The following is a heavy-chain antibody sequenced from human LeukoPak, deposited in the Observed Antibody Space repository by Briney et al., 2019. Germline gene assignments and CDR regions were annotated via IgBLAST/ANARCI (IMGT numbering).Heavy chain of an antibody. CDR2: IYHSGST. D-gene: IGHD3-10*01. CDR1: GGSISGGGYY. V-gene: IGHV4-30-2*01. CDR3: ARRRLSTAGYFDL. Sequence: PSETLSLTCTVSGGSISGGGYYWSWIRQPPGKGLEWIGYIYHSGSTYYNPSLKSRVTISVDRSKNQFSLKLSSVTAADTAVYYCARRRLSTAGYFDLWGRGTLVTVSS. J-gene: IGHJ2*01.